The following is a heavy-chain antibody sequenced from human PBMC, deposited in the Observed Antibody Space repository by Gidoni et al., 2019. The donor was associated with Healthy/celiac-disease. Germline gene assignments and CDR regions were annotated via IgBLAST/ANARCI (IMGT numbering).Heavy chain of an antibody. V-gene: IGHV3-66*02. CDR2: VDSGGST. CDR1: VFTVSSNY. Sequence: EVQLVESGGGWVQPGGSLRLSCSASVFTVSSNYRSWVPQAPGKGLEWVSVVDSGGSTYYADSVKGRFTISRDNSKNTLYLQMNSLRAEDTAVYYCARDWGDGQNHRGFDYWGQGTLVTVSS. CDR3: ARDWGDGQNHRGFDY. J-gene: IGHJ4*02. D-gene: IGHD3-10*01.